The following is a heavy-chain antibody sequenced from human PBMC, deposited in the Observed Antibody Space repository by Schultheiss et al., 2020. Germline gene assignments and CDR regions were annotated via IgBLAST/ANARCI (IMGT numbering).Heavy chain of an antibody. V-gene: IGHV3-49*04. J-gene: IGHJ5*02. D-gene: IGHD2-2*01. CDR2: IRSKAYGGTT. Sequence: GGSLRLSCAASGFTFSSYGMHWVRQAPGKGLEWVGIIRSKAYGGTTEYAASVKGRFTISRDDSKSIAYLQMSSLKTDDTAVYYCTMHCSSTNCYWSPTWGQGTLVTVS. CDR3: TMHCSSTNCYWSPT. CDR1: GFTFSSYG.